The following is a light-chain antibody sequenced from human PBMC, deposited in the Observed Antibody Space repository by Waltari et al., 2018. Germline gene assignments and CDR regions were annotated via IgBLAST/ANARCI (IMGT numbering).Light chain of an antibody. CDR1: QSVSSN. CDR2: GAS. CDR3: QQRSNWPPIT. Sequence: EIVMTQSPATLSVSPGERATLSCRARQSVSSNLVWYQQKPGRAPRPLIYGASTRATGIPARFSGSGSGTEFTLTISSLQSEDFAVYYCQQRSNWPPITFGQGTRLEIK. J-gene: IGKJ5*01. V-gene: IGKV3-15*01.